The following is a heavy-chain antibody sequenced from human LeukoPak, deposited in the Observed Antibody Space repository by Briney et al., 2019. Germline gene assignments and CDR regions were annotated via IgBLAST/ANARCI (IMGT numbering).Heavy chain of an antibody. CDR3: ARQPIEYSSSSGNYYYYYMDV. CDR2: ISSTGGGT. J-gene: IGHJ6*03. D-gene: IGHD6-6*01. CDR1: GFVFNNYA. V-gene: IGHV3-23*01. Sequence: PGGSLRLSCAASGFVFNNYAMSWARQAPGKGLEWVSRISSTGGGTYYADSVKGRFTISRDNSKNTLLLQMSSLRAEDAAVYYCARQPIEYSSSSGNYYYYYMDVWGKGTTVTVSS.